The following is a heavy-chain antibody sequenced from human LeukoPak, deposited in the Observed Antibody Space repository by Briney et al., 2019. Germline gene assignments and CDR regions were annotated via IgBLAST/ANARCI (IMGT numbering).Heavy chain of an antibody. CDR2: ISSNGGST. CDR1: GFTFSSYA. V-gene: IGHV3-64D*06. Sequence: PGGSLRLSCSASGFTFSSYAMHWVRQAPGKGLEYFSAISSNGGSTYYADSVKGRFTISRDNSKHTLYLQMSSLRAEDTAVYYCVKQYSGYDYWGQGTLVTVSS. CDR3: VKQYSGYDY. J-gene: IGHJ4*02. D-gene: IGHD5-12*01.